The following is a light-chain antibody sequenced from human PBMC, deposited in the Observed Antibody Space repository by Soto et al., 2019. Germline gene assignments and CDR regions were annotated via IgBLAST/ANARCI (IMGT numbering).Light chain of an antibody. CDR3: HQYGISPGT. J-gene: IGKJ1*01. CDR1: PSVTSNY. Sequence: IVLTQSPGTLSLSPGERATLSCRASPSVTSNYLAWYQQKPGQAPSLLFFGASIRATGIPDRFSGTGSGTDFTLTISRLEPEDFAVYYCHQYGISPGTFGQGTKVEIK. CDR2: GAS. V-gene: IGKV3-20*01.